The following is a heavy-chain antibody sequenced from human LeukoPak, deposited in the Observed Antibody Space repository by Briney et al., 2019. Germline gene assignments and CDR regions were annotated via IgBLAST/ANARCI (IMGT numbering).Heavy chain of an antibody. D-gene: IGHD5-18*01. CDR2: IYYSGST. CDR1: GGSISSSSYY. CDR3: ARRRYSYGPFFDY. Sequence: PSETLSLTCTVSGGSISSSSYYWGWIRQPPGKGLEWIGSIYYSGSTYYNPSLKSRVTISVDTSKNQFSLKLSSVTAADTAEYYCARRRYSYGPFFDYWGQGTLVTVSS. V-gene: IGHV4-39*01. J-gene: IGHJ4*02.